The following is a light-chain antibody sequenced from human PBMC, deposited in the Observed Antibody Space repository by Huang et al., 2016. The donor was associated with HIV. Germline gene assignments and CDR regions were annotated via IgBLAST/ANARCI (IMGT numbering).Light chain of an antibody. CDR2: AAS. V-gene: IGKV1-9*01. Sequence: IQLTQSPSSLSASIEDRVTITCRASQDISSYLAWYQQKPGKAPKLLIYAASTLESWVPSRFNGSGSGTEFTLTINNLQPEDFATYYCLQLNSYPGTFGPGTNVDV. CDR3: LQLNSYPGT. CDR1: QDISSY. J-gene: IGKJ3*01.